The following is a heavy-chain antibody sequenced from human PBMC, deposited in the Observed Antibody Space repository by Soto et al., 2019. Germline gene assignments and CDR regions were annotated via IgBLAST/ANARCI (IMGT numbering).Heavy chain of an antibody. CDR3: ARDVPNCSSTSCYVSAFDI. CDR1: GGSISSSSYY. CDR2: IYYSGST. D-gene: IGHD2-2*01. J-gene: IGHJ3*02. V-gene: IGHV4-39*07. Sequence: SETLSLTCTVSGGSISSSSYYWGWIRQPPGKGLEWIGSIYYSGSTYYNPSLKSRVTISVDTSKNQFSLKLSSVTAADTAVYYCARDVPNCSSTSCYVSAFDIWGQGTMVTVSS.